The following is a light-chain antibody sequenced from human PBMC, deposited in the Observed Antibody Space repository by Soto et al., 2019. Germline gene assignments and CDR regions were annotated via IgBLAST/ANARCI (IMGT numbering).Light chain of an antibody. J-gene: IGKJ1*01. V-gene: IGKV1-39*01. CDR3: QQSYSNPKT. CDR1: HSISTY. CDR2: GAS. Sequence: DIQMTQSPSSLSASIGDRVTITCQARHSISTYVNWYQQKPGKAPQLLIYGASSLQSGVPSRFSGRGSGTDFTLTISSLQPEDFATYYCQQSYSNPKTCGQGTKV.